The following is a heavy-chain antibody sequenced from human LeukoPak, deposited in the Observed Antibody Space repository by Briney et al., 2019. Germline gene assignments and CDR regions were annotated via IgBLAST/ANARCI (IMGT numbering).Heavy chain of an antibody. D-gene: IGHD4-11*01. Sequence: SETLSLTCAVSGGSISSGGYSWSWIRQPPGKGLEWIGYIYHSGSTYYNPSPKSRVTISVDRSKNQFSPKLSSVTAADTAVYYCARMTTGLENGMDVWGQGTTVAVSS. CDR1: GGSISSGGYS. CDR3: ARMTTGLENGMDV. V-gene: IGHV4-30-2*01. CDR2: IYHSGST. J-gene: IGHJ6*02.